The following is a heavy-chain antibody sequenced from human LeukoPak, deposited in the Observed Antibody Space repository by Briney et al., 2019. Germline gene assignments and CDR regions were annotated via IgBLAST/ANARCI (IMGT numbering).Heavy chain of an antibody. J-gene: IGHJ4*02. CDR3: AKSGARWSHFDS. CDR2: IYNTGDYT. Sequence: GGSLRLSCAASGFTFVNYAMNWVRQAPGKGPEWVADIYNTGDYTYYAHSVRGRFTISRDNSKNTLYLQMDSLRDEDTALYYCAKSGARWSHFDSWGQGALVTVSS. D-gene: IGHD3-3*01. V-gene: IGHV3-23*05. CDR1: GFTFVNYA.